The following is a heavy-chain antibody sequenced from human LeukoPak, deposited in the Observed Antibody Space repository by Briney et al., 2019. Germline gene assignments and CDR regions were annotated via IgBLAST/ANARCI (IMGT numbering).Heavy chain of an antibody. CDR2: ISYDGSNK. V-gene: IGHV3-30-3*01. D-gene: IGHD6-19*01. Sequence: GGSLRLSCAASGFTFSSYAMHWVRQAPGKGLEWVAVISYDGSNKYYADSVKGRFTISRDNSKNTLYLQMNSLRAEDTAVYYCAKDPTGGSGWYYVRNWFDPWGQGTLVTVSS. CDR3: AKDPTGGSGWYYVRNWFDP. CDR1: GFTFSSYA. J-gene: IGHJ5*02.